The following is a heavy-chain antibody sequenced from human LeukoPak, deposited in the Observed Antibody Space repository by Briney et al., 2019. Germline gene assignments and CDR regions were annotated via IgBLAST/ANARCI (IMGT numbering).Heavy chain of an antibody. D-gene: IGHD6-19*01. CDR3: AKDIAVAGLPFDAFDI. V-gene: IGHV3-30*02. CDR2: IRDDGSNK. Sequence: GGSLRLSCAASGFTFSSYGMHWVRQAPGKWLEWVAFIRDDGSNKYYADSVKGRFTISRDNSKNTLYLQMNSLRAEDTAVYYCAKDIAVAGLPFDAFDIWGQGTMVTVSS. CDR1: GFTFSSYG. J-gene: IGHJ3*02.